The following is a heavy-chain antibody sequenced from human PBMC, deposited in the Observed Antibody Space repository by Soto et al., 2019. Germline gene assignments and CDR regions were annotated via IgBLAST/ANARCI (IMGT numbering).Heavy chain of an antibody. CDR3: AAGQWLVPYYFDY. D-gene: IGHD6-19*01. J-gene: IGHJ4*02. Sequence: QVQLQQWGAGLLKPSETLSLTCAVYGGSFSGYYWSWIRQPPGKGLEWIGEINHSGSTNYNPSLKSRVTVSVDTSKNQCSRKLSSVTAADTAVYYCAAGQWLVPYYFDYWGQGTLVTVSS. CDR1: GGSFSGYY. V-gene: IGHV4-34*01. CDR2: INHSGST.